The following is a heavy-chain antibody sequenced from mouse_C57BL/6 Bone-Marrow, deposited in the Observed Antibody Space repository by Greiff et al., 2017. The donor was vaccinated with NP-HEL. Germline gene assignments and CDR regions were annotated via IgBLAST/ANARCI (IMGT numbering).Heavy chain of an antibody. CDR2: ISSGSSTI. Sequence: EVKVVESGGGLVKPGGSLKLSCAASGFTFSDYGMHWVRQAPEKGLEWVAYISSGSSTIYYADTVKGRFTISRDNAKNTLFLQMTSLRSEDTAMYYCARTGIVTFDYWGQGTTLTVSS. D-gene: IGHD2-5*01. CDR3: ARTGIVTFDY. V-gene: IGHV5-17*01. J-gene: IGHJ2*01. CDR1: GFTFSDYG.